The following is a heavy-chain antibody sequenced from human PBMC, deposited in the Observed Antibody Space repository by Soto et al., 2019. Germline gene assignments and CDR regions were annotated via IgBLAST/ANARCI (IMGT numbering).Heavy chain of an antibody. CDR1: GFTFSSYA. V-gene: IGHV3-30-3*01. D-gene: IGHD6-19*01. CDR3: AARYNSGWYYYYYGMDV. CDR2: ISYDGSNK. Sequence: GGSLRLSCAASGFTFSSYAMHWVRQAPGKGLEWVAVISYDGSNKYYADSVKGRFTISRDNSKNTLYLQMNSLRAEDTAVYYCAARYNSGWYYYYYGMDVWGQGTTVTVSS. J-gene: IGHJ6*02.